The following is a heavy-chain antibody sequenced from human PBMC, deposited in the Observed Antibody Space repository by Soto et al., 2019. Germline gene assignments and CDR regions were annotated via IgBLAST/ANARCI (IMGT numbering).Heavy chain of an antibody. CDR3: ARRGDYYDSSGYDWYFDL. D-gene: IGHD3-22*01. CDR1: GGSISSGGYS. J-gene: IGHJ2*01. Sequence: QLQLQESGSGLVKPSQTLSLTCAVSGGSISSGGYSWSWIRQPPGKGLEWIGYIYHSGSTYYNPSLKSRVTISVDRSKNQFSLKLSSVTAADTAVYYCARRGDYYDSSGYDWYFDLWGRGTLVTVSS. CDR2: IYHSGST. V-gene: IGHV4-30-2*01.